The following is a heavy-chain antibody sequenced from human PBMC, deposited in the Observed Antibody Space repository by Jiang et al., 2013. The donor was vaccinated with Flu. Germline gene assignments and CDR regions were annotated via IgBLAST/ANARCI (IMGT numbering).Heavy chain of an antibody. D-gene: IGHD4-23*01. Sequence: GLVKPSETLSLTCTVSGGSISSSSYYWGWIRQPPGKGLEWIGSIYYSGSTYYNPSLKSRVTISVDTSKNQFSLKLSSVTAADTAVYYCARLSLVVTLYNWFDPWGQGTLVTVSS. J-gene: IGHJ5*02. V-gene: IGHV4-39*01. CDR2: IYYSGST. CDR1: GGSISSSSYY. CDR3: ARLSLVVTLYNWFDP.